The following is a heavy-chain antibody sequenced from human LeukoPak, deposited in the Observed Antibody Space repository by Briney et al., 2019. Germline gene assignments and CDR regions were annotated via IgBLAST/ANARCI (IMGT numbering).Heavy chain of an antibody. CDR3: AGLLGYCSGNRCPSSANYYYYMDV. V-gene: IGHV4-39*07. Sequence: SETLSLTCTVSGVSISSSNSYWGWIRQPPGKGLEWIGSIYYSGNSYYNPSLKSRVTMSIDTSKNQFSLKVNSVTAADTAVYYCAGLLGYCSGNRCPSSANYYYYMDVWGKGTTVTVSS. J-gene: IGHJ6*03. CDR1: GVSISSSNSY. D-gene: IGHD2-15*01. CDR2: IYYSGNS.